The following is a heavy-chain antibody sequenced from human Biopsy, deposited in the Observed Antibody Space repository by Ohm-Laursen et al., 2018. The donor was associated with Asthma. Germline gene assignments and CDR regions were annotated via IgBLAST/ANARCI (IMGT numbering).Heavy chain of an antibody. CDR2: ISWNSATI. V-gene: IGHV3-9*01. D-gene: IGHD3-22*01. CDR1: GFKFDEYT. Sequence: SLRLFCTASGFKFDEYTMHWVRRAPGKGLEWVSGISWNSATIGYADSVEGRFTISRDNAKNSVFLHMDSLRPEDTAFYYCAKVRSDWVITESFDYWGQGVLVTVSS. CDR3: AKVRSDWVITESFDY. J-gene: IGHJ4*02.